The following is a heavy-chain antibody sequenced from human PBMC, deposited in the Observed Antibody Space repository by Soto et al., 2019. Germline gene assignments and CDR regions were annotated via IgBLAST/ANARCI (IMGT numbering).Heavy chain of an antibody. J-gene: IGHJ4*02. Sequence: GVSMRRSCAPSRFTFTSYGILWVRQAPGKGLEWVAVIWYDGSNKYYADSVKGRFTISRDNSKNTLSLQMNSLTDEDTAVYYCARLGTAWHRDNCGRGTLGTVSS. CDR3: ARLGTAWHRDN. CDR1: RFTFTSYG. V-gene: IGHV3-33*01. D-gene: IGHD2-21*02. CDR2: IWYDGSNK.